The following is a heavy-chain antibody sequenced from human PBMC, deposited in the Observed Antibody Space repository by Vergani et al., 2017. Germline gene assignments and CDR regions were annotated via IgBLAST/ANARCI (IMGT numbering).Heavy chain of an antibody. D-gene: IGHD6-19*01. CDR1: GFTFSSYS. CDR2: ISSSSSTI. V-gene: IGHV3-48*01. Sequence: EVQLVESGGGLVQPGGSLRLSCAASGFTFSSYSMNWVRQAPGKGLEWVSYISSSSSTIYYADSVKGRFTISRANAKNSLYLQMNSLRAEDTAVYYCARDKYVAVAGSRFDPWGQGTLVTVSS. CDR3: ARDKYVAVAGSRFDP. J-gene: IGHJ5*02.